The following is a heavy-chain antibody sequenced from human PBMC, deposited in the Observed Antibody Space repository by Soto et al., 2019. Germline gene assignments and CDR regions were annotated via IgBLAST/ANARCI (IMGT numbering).Heavy chain of an antibody. CDR2: IYYSGST. Sequence: PSETLSLTCTVSGGSISSYYWRWIRQPPGKGLEWIGYIYYSGSTNYNPSLKSRVTISVDTSKNQFSLKLSSVTAADTAVYYCARGLGSGSYYPWFDPWGQGTLVTVSS. CDR1: GGSISSYY. D-gene: IGHD3-10*02. CDR3: ARGLGSGSYYPWFDP. V-gene: IGHV4-59*01. J-gene: IGHJ5*02.